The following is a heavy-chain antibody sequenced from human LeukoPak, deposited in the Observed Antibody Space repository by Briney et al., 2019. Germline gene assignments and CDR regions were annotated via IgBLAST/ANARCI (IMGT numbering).Heavy chain of an antibody. J-gene: IGHJ6*02. CDR3: VRHVSSGWDYYNGLDV. D-gene: IGHD6-19*01. V-gene: IGHV4-39*01. CDR1: GGSIGSSGFY. CDR2: IYYPEST. Sequence: SETLSLICKVSGGSIGSSGFYWGWIRQPPGKGLEWIGSIYYPESTHYNPSLESRVTISVDTSKYQVSLTLSSVTATDTAVYYCVRHVSSGWDYYNGLDVWGQGTTVTVSS.